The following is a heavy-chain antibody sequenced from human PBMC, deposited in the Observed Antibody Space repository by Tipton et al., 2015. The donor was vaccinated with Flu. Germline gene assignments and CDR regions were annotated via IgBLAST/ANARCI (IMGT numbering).Heavy chain of an antibody. CDR2: IYYSGST. J-gene: IGHJ6*02. CDR1: GGSISSYY. CDR3: ARSRTGNSEGSSSGGAYYYYGMDV. V-gene: IGHV4-59*01. Sequence: GLVKPSETLSLTCTVSGGSISSYYWSWIQQPPGKGLEWIGYIYYSGSTNYNPSLKSRVTISVDTSKNQFSLKLSSVTAADTAVYYCARSRTGNSEGSSSGGAYYYYGMDVWGQGTTVTVSS. D-gene: IGHD6-6*01.